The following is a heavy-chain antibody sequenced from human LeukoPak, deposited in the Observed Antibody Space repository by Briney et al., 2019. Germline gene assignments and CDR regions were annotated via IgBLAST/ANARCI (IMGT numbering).Heavy chain of an antibody. V-gene: IGHV4-39*07. J-gene: IGHJ4*02. Sequence: SETLSLTCTVSGGSISSSSSYWGWIRQPPGKGLEWVGSIYYSGSTYYNSSLKSRVTISVATSKNQFSLKLSSVTAADTAVYYCARDAVAGFDFWGQGTLVTVSS. D-gene: IGHD6-19*01. CDR2: IYYSGST. CDR3: ARDAVAGFDF. CDR1: GGSISSSSSY.